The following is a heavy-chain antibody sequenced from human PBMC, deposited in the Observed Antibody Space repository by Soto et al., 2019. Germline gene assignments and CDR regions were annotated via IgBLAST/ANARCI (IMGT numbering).Heavy chain of an antibody. V-gene: IGHV4-34*01. CDR3: ARGRRTYTIFGVVTTSYFDY. D-gene: IGHD3-3*01. J-gene: IGHJ4*02. Sequence: PSETLSLTCAVYGGSFSGYYWSWIRQPPGKGLEWIGEINHSGSTNYNPSLKSRVTISVDTSKSQFSLKLSSVTAADTAVYYCARGRRTYTIFGVVTTSYFDYWGQGTLVTVSS. CDR2: INHSGST. CDR1: GGSFSGYY.